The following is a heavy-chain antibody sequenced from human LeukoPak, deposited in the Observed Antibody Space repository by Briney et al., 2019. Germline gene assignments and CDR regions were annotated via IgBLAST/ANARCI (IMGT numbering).Heavy chain of an antibody. Sequence: SETLSFTCTVSGGSISSSSYYWGWIRQPPGKGLEWIGSIYYSGSTYYNPSLKSRVTISVDTSKNQFSLKLSSVTAADTAVYYCARKGGSGSYRGYFDYWGQGTLVTVSS. J-gene: IGHJ4*02. CDR2: IYYSGST. D-gene: IGHD3-10*01. CDR1: GGSISSSSYY. V-gene: IGHV4-39*01. CDR3: ARKGGSGSYRGYFDY.